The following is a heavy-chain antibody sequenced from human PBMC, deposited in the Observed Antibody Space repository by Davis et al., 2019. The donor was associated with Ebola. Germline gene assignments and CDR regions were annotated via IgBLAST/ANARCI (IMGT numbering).Heavy chain of an antibody. V-gene: IGHV4-39*01. CDR3: AKNGPVETAMEDYYYGMDV. J-gene: IGHJ6*02. Sequence: SETLSLTCTVSGGSISSSSYYWGWIRQPPGKGLEWIGTISYSGSTNYNPSLKSRVTISVDTSKNQFSLKLTSVTAADTAVYYCAKNGPVETAMEDYYYGMDVWGQGTTVTVSS. CDR1: GGSISSSSYY. D-gene: IGHD5-18*01. CDR2: ISYSGST.